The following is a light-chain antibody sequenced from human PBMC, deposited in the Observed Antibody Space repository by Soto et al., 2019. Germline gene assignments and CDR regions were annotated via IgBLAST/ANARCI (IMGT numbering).Light chain of an antibody. CDR2: GAT. CDR1: QSFSIV. CDR3: QQYNDWPIT. Sequence: EIVMTQSAANLSVSPGEGATLXCRASQSFSIVIAWLQQKPGQAPRLLIHGATTRAQGSPARFSGSGSGTEFTRTISSLQSEDFAVYYGQQYNDWPITFGPGTRLEIK. J-gene: IGKJ5*01. V-gene: IGKV3-15*01.